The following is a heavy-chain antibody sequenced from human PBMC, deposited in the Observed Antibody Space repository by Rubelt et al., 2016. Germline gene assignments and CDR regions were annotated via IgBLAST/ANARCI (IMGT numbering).Heavy chain of an antibody. D-gene: IGHD6-13*01. CDR2: ISSSSSYI. V-gene: IGHV3-21*01. Sequence: NWVRQAPGKGLEWVSSISSSSSYIYYADSVKGRFTISRDNAKNSLYLQMNSLRAEDTAVYYCATIAAAGTMPLDYWGQGTLVTVSS. J-gene: IGHJ4*02. CDR3: ATIAAAGTMPLDY.